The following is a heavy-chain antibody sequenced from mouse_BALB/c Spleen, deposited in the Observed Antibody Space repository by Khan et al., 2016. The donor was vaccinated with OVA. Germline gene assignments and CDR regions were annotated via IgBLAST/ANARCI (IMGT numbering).Heavy chain of an antibody. Sequence: EVELVESGGDLVKPGGSLKLSCAASGFTFSTYGMSWVRQTPDKRLEWVATISSGGTYTYYPDNVKGRFTISRDNAKNTLYLQMSSLRSEDTAMYYCARHWVGVMDYWGQGTSVTVSS. CDR2: ISSGGTYT. D-gene: IGHD1-1*01. CDR1: GFTFSTYG. CDR3: ARHWVGVMDY. V-gene: IGHV5-6*01. J-gene: IGHJ4*01.